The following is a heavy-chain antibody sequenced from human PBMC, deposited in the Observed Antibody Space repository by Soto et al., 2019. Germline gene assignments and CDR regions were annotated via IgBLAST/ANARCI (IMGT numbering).Heavy chain of an antibody. CDR3: ARSLYSSSWFHSGNSYYYYGMDV. CDR1: GGTFGIYA. J-gene: IGHJ6*02. D-gene: IGHD6-13*01. CDR2: IIAFSDIV. V-gene: IGHV1-69*12. Sequence: QVQLVQSGAEVKKPGSSVKVSCKASGGTFGIYAITWVRQAPGQGLEWMGGIIAFSDIVNYTQKLQGRVTITADEPTNTAYMDLSRLRSEDTAVYYCARSLYSSSWFHSGNSYYYYGMDVWGQGTTVTVSS.